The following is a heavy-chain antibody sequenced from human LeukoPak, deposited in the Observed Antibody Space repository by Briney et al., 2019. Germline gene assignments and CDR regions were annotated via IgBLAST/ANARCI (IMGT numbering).Heavy chain of an antibody. D-gene: IGHD6-19*01. Sequence: SETLSLTCSVSGGSISSYYWSWIRQPPGKGLEWIGYIYYSGSTHYNPSLESRVTISIDTSKKQLSLKLTSVTAADTAVYYCARAGYSSGWYIDYWGQGTLVTVSS. CDR3: ARAGYSSGWYIDY. CDR2: IYYSGST. J-gene: IGHJ4*02. V-gene: IGHV4-59*01. CDR1: GGSISSYY.